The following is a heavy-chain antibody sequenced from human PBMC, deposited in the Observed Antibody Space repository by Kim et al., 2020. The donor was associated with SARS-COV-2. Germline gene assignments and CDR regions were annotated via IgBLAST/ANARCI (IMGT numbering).Heavy chain of an antibody. CDR1: GGSFSGYY. Sequence: SETLSLTCAVYGGSFSGYYWSWIRQPPGKGLEWIGEINHSGSTNYNPSLKSRVTISVDTSKKQFSLKLSSVTAADTAVYYCARGRPRHRNCGGDCYPRYWGQGTLVTVSS. D-gene: IGHD2-21*02. J-gene: IGHJ4*02. CDR3: ARGRPRHRNCGGDCYPRY. V-gene: IGHV4-34*01. CDR2: INHSGST.